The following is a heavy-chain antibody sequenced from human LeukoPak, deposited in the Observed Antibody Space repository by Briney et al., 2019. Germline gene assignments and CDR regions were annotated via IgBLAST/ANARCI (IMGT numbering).Heavy chain of an antibody. V-gene: IGHV4-34*01. CDR2: INHSGST. J-gene: IGHJ4*02. CDR3: ARGPQTYYDILTGLAF. D-gene: IGHD3-9*01. CDR1: GGSFSAYY. Sequence: SETLSLTCAVYGGSFSAYYCSWIRQPPGKGLEWIGEINHSGSTNYNPSLKSRVTIPGDTSKKQFSLKLSSVTAADTAVYYCARGPQTYYDILTGLAFWGQGTLVTVSS.